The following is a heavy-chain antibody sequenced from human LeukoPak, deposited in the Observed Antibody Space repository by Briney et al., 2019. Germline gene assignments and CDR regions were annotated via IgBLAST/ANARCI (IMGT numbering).Heavy chain of an antibody. V-gene: IGHV2-5*01. D-gene: IGHD1-26*01. Sequence: SGPTLVKPTQTLTLTCTFSGFSLSTSGVGVGWIRQPPGKALEWPTHIYWNDDKRYSPSLKSRLTITKDTSKNQVVLTMTNMDPVDTATYYCAHRRGGYKTYNSFDPWGQGTLVTVSS. CDR3: AHRRGGYKTYNSFDP. CDR1: GFSLSTSGVG. CDR2: IYWNDDK. J-gene: IGHJ5*02.